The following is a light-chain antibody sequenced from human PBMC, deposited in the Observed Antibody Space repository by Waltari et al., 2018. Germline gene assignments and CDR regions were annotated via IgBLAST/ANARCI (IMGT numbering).Light chain of an antibody. CDR1: QSLVYSDGNTY. CDR3: MQGIYWPYT. CDR2: KVS. J-gene: IGKJ2*01. Sequence: DVVMTQSPLSLPVTLGQPASISCRSSQSLVYSDGNTYLNWFQQRPDQSPRRLIYKVSNRDSGVPDRFSGSGSGTDFTLKISRVEADDVGVYYCMQGIYWPYTFGQGTKLEIK. V-gene: IGKV2-30*01.